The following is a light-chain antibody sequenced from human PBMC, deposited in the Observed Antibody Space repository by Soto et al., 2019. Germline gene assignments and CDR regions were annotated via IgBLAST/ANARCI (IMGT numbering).Light chain of an antibody. Sequence: EIVLTQSPGTLSLSPGERATLSCRASEGVRGSNLVWYQQKPGQAPRLLIYGVSNRATGTPDRFSGSGSGTDFSLTITRLEPEDFAVYYCQNYGSSLWTFGQGTKVEIK. J-gene: IGKJ1*01. V-gene: IGKV3-20*01. CDR2: GVS. CDR1: EGVRGSN. CDR3: QNYGSSLWT.